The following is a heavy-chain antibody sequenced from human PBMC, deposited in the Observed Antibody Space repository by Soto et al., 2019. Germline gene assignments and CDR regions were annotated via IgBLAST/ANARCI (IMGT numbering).Heavy chain of an antibody. D-gene: IGHD2-21*01. CDR2: INNDGSRT. V-gene: IGHV3-74*01. J-gene: IGHJ6*02. CDR1: GFSFSSYW. Sequence: EVQLVESGGGLVQPGGSLIVSCAASGFSFSSYWMHWVRQAPGKGLVWVSRINNDGSRTSYAESVKGRFTISRDNAKSTLYLEMSSLRAGDTDVYYCARDPLIGETDYGLDVWGQGTTVTVS. CDR3: ARDPLIGETDYGLDV.